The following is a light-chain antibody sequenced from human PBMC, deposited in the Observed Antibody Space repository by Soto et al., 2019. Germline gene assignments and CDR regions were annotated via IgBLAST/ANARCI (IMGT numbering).Light chain of an antibody. Sequence: AIPMTQSPSSLSASVGDRVTITCRASQGIRNDLGWYQQKPGKAPKLLIYAASSLQSGVPSRFSGSGSGTDFTLTISSLQPEDFATYYCLQDYNYPRLTFGGGTKVEIK. V-gene: IGKV1-6*01. CDR2: AAS. J-gene: IGKJ4*01. CDR1: QGIRND. CDR3: LQDYNYPRLT.